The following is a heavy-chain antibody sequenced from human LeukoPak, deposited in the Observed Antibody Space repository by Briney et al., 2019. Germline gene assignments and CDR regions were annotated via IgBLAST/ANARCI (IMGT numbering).Heavy chain of an antibody. V-gene: IGHV1-69*06. D-gene: IGHD3-16*01. CDR3: ARSPNWAYFFDY. CDR1: GGSFTSHA. Sequence: ASVKVSCKASGGSFTSHAFSWVRQAPGQGLEWMGGVIPLFGTIQYAQKFQGRVTLTADRSTTTVYMEFVSLRSEDTAMYFCARSPNWAYFFDYWGQGALLTVSS. CDR2: VIPLFGTI. J-gene: IGHJ4*02.